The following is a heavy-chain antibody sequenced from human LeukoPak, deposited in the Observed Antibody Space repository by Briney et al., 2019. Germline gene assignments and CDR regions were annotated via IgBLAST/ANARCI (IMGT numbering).Heavy chain of an antibody. CDR3: ARGATPFATYYEN. J-gene: IGHJ4*02. Sequence: HPGGSLRLSCAASGFTFSSYSMNWVRQAPGKGLEWVSYISSSSSTIYYADSVKGRFTISRDNAKNSLYLQMNSLRAEDTAVYYCARGATPFATYYENWGQGTLVTVSS. CDR1: GFTFSSYS. CDR2: ISSSSSTI. V-gene: IGHV3-48*01. D-gene: IGHD3-3*01.